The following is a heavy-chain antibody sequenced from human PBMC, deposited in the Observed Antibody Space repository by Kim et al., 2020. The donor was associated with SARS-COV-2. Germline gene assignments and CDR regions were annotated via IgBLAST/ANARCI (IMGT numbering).Heavy chain of an antibody. CDR3: ARASTTVTNIVTPEDY. D-gene: IGHD4-17*01. J-gene: IGHJ4*02. V-gene: IGHV1-18*01. CDR2: ISAYNGNT. Sequence: ASVKVSCKASGYTFTSYGISWVRQAPGQGLEWMGWISAYNGNTNYAQKLQGRVTMTTDTSTSTAYMELRSLRSDDTAVYYCARASTTVTNIVTPEDYWGQGTLVTVSS. CDR1: GYTFTSYG.